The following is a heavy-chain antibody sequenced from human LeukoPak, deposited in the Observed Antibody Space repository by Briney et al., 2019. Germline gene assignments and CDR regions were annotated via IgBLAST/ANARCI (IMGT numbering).Heavy chain of an antibody. Sequence: SVKVSCKASGGTFSSYAISWVRQAPGQGLEWMGGIIPIFGTANYAQKFQGRVTITTDESTSTAYMELSSLRSEDMAVYYCARASSESIAARPYWFDPWGQGTLVTVSS. CDR1: GGTFSSYA. CDR2: IIPIFGTA. V-gene: IGHV1-69*05. D-gene: IGHD6-6*01. CDR3: ARASSESIAARPYWFDP. J-gene: IGHJ5*02.